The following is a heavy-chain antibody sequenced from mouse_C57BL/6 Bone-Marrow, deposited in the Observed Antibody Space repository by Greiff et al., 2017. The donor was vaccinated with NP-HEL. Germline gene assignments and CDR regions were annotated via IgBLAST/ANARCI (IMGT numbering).Heavy chain of an antibody. D-gene: IGHD1-1*01. Sequence: EVKVEESGGGLVQPGGSLKLSCAASGFTFSDYYMYWVRQTPEKRLEWVAYISNGGGSTYYQDTVKGRFTISRDNAKNTLYLQMCRVKSEDTAMYYCARQPTVVYAMDYWGQGTSVTVSS. CDR3: ARQPTVVYAMDY. CDR1: GFTFSDYY. V-gene: IGHV5-12*01. CDR2: ISNGGGST. J-gene: IGHJ4*01.